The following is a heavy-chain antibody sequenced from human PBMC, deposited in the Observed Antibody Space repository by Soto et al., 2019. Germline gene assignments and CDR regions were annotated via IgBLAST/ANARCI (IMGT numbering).Heavy chain of an antibody. J-gene: IGHJ3*01. D-gene: IGHD3-10*01. CDR3: AIGENFGDGVFDV. CDR1: GGTFNTYS. Sequence: SVKVSCKDSGGTFNTYSMFWVRQAPGQGLEWVGRIIPMRGVRNYAQRFQDRVTITRDMSITTLYMELNRLRSDDTAIYYCAIGENFGDGVFDVWGQGTLVTVSS. V-gene: IGHV1-69*02. CDR2: IIPMRGVR.